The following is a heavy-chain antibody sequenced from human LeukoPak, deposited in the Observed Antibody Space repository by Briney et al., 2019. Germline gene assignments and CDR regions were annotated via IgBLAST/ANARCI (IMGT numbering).Heavy chain of an antibody. CDR3: ARVVRGDCQTETCFSWFDH. Sequence: ASVKVSCKASGYTFTRHAITWLRQAPGQGPEWMGWTSPNNAKTDAAQNFQGRVSMTTDTSTSTAYMGLRRLRSDDTAVYYCARVVRGDCQTETCFSWFDHWGQGTLVIVSS. J-gene: IGHJ5*02. CDR2: TSPNNAKT. V-gene: IGHV1-18*01. D-gene: IGHD3-10*02. CDR1: GYTFTRHA.